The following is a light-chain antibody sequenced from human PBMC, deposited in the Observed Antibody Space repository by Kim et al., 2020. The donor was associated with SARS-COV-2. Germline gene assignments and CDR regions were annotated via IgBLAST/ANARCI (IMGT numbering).Light chain of an antibody. CDR1: KHGGSDSD. J-gene: IGKJ1*01. CDR2: GAC. Sequence: GGRGTPSCSASKHGGSDSDLARHQHEQGPDPRLLNDGACASATGIPDRFSGSVCETDFTITISRLEPEDFAMYHCHQCGYSPWTFGQGTKVDIK. V-gene: IGKV3-20*01. CDR3: HQCGYSPWT.